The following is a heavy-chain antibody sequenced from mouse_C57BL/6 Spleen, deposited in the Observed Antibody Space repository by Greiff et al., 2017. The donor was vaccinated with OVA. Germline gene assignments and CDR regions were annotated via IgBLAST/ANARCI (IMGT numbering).Heavy chain of an antibody. Sequence: EVQLKESGPVLVKPGASVKMSCKASGYTFTDYYMNWVKQSHGKSLEWIGVINPYNGGTSYNQKFKGKATLTVDKSSITAYMELNSLTSEDSAVYYCAREVYGNHAMDYWGQGTSVTVSS. CDR3: AREVYGNHAMDY. V-gene: IGHV1-19*01. CDR1: GYTFTDYY. J-gene: IGHJ4*01. D-gene: IGHD2-1*01. CDR2: INPYNGGT.